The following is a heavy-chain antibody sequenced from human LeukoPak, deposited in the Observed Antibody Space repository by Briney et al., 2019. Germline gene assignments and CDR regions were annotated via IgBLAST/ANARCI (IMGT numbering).Heavy chain of an antibody. CDR1: GMTVSSHY. CDR3: ARDQASSSSSPY. J-gene: IGHJ4*02. V-gene: IGHV3-66*01. CDR2: IYTGGST. D-gene: IGHD2-2*01. Sequence: GGSLRLSCAASGMTVSSHYIMWVRQPPGKGLEWVSSIYTGGSTYYADAVKGRFTISRDNSKNTVNLQMNSLRAEDTAVYYCARDQASSSSSPYWGQGTLVTVSS.